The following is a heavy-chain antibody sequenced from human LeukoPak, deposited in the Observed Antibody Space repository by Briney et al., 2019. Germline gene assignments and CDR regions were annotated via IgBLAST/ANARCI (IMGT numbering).Heavy chain of an antibody. CDR2: MSYDGSNK. CDR3: ARGGRRIAAAGTLHY. V-gene: IGHV3-30*04. CDR1: GFTFSSYA. Sequence: GGSLRLSCAASGFTFSSYAMHWVRQAPGKGLEWVAVMSYDGSNKYYADSVKGRFTISRDNSKNTLYLQMNSLRAEDTAVYYCARGGRRIAAAGTLHYWGQGTLVTVSS. D-gene: IGHD6-13*01. J-gene: IGHJ4*02.